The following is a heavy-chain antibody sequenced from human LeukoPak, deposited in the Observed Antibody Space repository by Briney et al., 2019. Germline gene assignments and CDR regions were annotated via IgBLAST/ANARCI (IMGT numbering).Heavy chain of an antibody. Sequence: GGSLRLSCAASGFTVSSNYMSWVRQAPGKGLEWVSVIYSGGSTYYADSVKGRFTISRDNSKNTLYLQMNSLRAEDTAVYYCARRIAARRGNWFDPWGQGTLVTVSS. D-gene: IGHD6-6*01. V-gene: IGHV3-53*01. CDR3: ARRIAARRGNWFDP. CDR1: GFTVSSNY. CDR2: IYSGGST. J-gene: IGHJ5*02.